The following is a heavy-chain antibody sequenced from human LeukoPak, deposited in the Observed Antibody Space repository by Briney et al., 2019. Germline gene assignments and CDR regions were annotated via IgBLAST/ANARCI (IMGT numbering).Heavy chain of an antibody. J-gene: IGHJ4*02. CDR1: GFTFSSSW. CDR3: ARAGNYYFEY. D-gene: IGHD1-1*01. CDR2: VNGDGSTI. V-gene: IGHV3-74*01. Sequence: PRGSLRLSCAGSGFTFSSSWIHWVRQAPGKGLVWVSRVNGDGSTIDYAASVKGRFTISRDNAKNTLYLQMNSLSAEDTAVYYCARAGNYYFEYWGQGTLVTVSS.